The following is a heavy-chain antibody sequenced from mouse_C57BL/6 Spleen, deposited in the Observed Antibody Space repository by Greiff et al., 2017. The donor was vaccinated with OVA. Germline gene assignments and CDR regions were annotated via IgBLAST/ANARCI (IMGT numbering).Heavy chain of an antibody. CDR3: ARKGGCDETGFAY. CDR2: IWSGGST. CDR1: GFSLTSYG. Sequence: VQLQQSGPGLVQPSQSLSITCTVSGFSLTSYGVHWVRQSPGKGLEWLGVIWSGGSTAYNAAFISRLSISKNNSKSPFFFKMNRLQADDTAIYYCARKGGCDETGFAYWGQGTLVTVSA. V-gene: IGHV2-2*01. J-gene: IGHJ3*01.